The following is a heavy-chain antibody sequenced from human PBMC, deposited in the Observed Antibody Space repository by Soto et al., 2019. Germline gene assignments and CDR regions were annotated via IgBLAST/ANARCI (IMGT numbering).Heavy chain of an antibody. CDR3: ARGRNYVWGSYRLYYYYGMDV. CDR2: INHSGST. D-gene: IGHD3-16*02. J-gene: IGHJ6*02. V-gene: IGHV4-34*01. Sequence: PSETLSLTCAVYGGSFSVYYWSWIRQPPGKGLEWIGEINHSGSTNYNPSLKSGVTISVDTSKNQSSLKLSSVTAADTAVYYCARGRNYVWGSYRLYYYYGMDVWGQGTTVTVSS. CDR1: GGSFSVYY.